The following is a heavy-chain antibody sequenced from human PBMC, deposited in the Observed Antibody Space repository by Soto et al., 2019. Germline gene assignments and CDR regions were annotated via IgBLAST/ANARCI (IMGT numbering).Heavy chain of an antibody. D-gene: IGHD3-22*01. CDR3: ARARYDSSGYYYFAY. CDR2: IYYSGST. CDR1: GGSISGYY. V-gene: IGHV4-59*01. J-gene: IGHJ4*02. Sequence: SETLSLTCTVSGGSISGYYWSWIRQPPGKGLEWIGYIYYSGSTIYNPSLKSRVTISVDTSKNQFSLKLSSVTAADTAVYYCARARYDSSGYYYFAYCGQGTLVTVSS.